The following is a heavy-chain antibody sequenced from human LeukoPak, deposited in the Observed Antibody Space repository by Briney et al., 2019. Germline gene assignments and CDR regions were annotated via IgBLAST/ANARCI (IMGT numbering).Heavy chain of an antibody. D-gene: IGHD2-15*01. J-gene: IGHJ4*02. CDR1: GFTFSDYY. Sequence: GGSLRLSCAASGFTFSDYYLSWIRQAPGKGLEWVSYISSSGSTIYYADSVKGRFTISRDNAKNSLYLQMNSLRAEDTAVYYCARSYCSGGSCYSNFISRYFDYWGQGTLVTVSS. CDR3: ARSYCSGGSCYSNFISRYFDY. CDR2: ISSSGSTI. V-gene: IGHV3-11*01.